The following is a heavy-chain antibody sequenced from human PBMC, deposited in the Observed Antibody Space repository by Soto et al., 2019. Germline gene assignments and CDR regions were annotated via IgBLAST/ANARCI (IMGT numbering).Heavy chain of an antibody. CDR3: ARDKVAGTVSYYYYGMDV. CDR1: GYTFTGYY. V-gene: IGHV1-2*04. Sequence: ASVKVSCKASGYTFTGYYMHWVRQAPGQGLEWMGWINPNSGGTNYAQKFQGWVTMTRDTSISTAYMELSRLRSDDTAVYYCARDKVAGTVSYYYYGMDVWGQGTTVTV. CDR2: INPNSGGT. J-gene: IGHJ6*02. D-gene: IGHD6-19*01.